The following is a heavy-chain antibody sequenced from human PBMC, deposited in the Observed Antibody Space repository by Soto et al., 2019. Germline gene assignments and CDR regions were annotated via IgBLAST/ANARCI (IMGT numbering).Heavy chain of an antibody. J-gene: IGHJ3*02. V-gene: IGHV3-23*01. CDR3: SRGAVYCSVTICHASPIRAFDI. D-gene: IGHD2-15*01. Sequence: EVQLLDSGGGLVQPGGSLSLSCAASGFTFNSYGMSWVRQAPGKGLEWVSAISGSGTSTYYAASVKGRITISRDNSKNTTYLLMHSLGAEDTAVYFCSRGAVYCSVTICHASPIRAFDIWGQGTMVTVS. CDR1: GFTFNSYG. CDR2: ISGSGTST.